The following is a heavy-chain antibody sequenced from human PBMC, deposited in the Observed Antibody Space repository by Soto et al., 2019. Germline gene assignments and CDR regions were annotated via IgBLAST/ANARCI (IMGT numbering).Heavy chain of an antibody. CDR2: IYYSGST. J-gene: IGHJ3*02. V-gene: IGHV4-39*01. CDR3: ASGGDDYGDIDAFDI. D-gene: IGHD4-17*01. Sequence: QLQLQESGPGLVKPSETLSLTCTVSGGSISSSSYYWGWIRQPPGKGLEWIGSIYYSGSTSYNPSLKSRVTISVDTSKSQFSLKLSSVTAADTAVYYCASGGDDYGDIDAFDIWGQGTMVTVSS. CDR1: GGSISSSSYY.